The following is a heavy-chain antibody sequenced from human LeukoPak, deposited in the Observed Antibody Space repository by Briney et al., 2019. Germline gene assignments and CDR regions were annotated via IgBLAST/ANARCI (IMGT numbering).Heavy chain of an antibody. CDR3: ARDTEHYYYDSSGYYGPPGGYGMDV. V-gene: IGHV1-2*02. J-gene: IGHJ6*02. CDR2: INPNRGGT. D-gene: IGHD3-22*01. CDR1: GYTFTAYY. Sequence: VASVKVSCQASGYTFTAYYMNWVRQAPGQGLEWMGWINPNRGGTNYAQNFQGRVTMTRDTSIGTVYMELNSLRSDDTAVYCCARDTEHYYYDSSGYYGPPGGYGMDVWGQGTTVTVSS.